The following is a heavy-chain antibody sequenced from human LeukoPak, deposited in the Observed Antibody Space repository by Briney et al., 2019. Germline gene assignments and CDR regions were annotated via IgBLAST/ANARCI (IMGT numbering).Heavy chain of an antibody. D-gene: IGHD2-2*01. Sequence: GGSLRLSCAASGFTFSSYGMHWVRQAPGKGLEWVAFIRYDGSNKYYAGSVKGRFTISRDNSKNTLYLQMNSLRAEDTAVYYCAKDGGQYQRYFFDYWGQGTLVTVSS. V-gene: IGHV3-30*02. CDR1: GFTFSSYG. J-gene: IGHJ4*02. CDR2: IRYDGSNK. CDR3: AKDGGQYQRYFFDY.